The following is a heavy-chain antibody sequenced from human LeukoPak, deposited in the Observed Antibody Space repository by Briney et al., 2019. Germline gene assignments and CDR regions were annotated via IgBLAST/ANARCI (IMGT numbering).Heavy chain of an antibody. J-gene: IGHJ3*02. CDR3: ARVYREMVGATTMLFDI. CDR2: IYYSGST. V-gene: IGHV4-39*07. Sequence: SETLSLTCTVSGGSISSSSYYWGWIRQPPGKGLEWIGSIYYSGSTYYNPSLKSRVTISVDTSKNQFSLKLSSVTAADTAVYYCARVYREMVGATTMLFDIWGQGTMVTVSS. CDR1: GGSISSSSYY. D-gene: IGHD1-26*01.